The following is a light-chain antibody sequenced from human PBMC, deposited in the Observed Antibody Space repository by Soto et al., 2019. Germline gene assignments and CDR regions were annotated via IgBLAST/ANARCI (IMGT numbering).Light chain of an antibody. V-gene: IGKV1-13*02. J-gene: IGKJ5*01. CDR3: QQYNSYSIT. CDR1: QGISSA. Sequence: AIQWTQSPPSLSPSVGARATSTGRASQGISSALAWCQQKPGKAPKLLIYDASSLESGVPSRFSGSGSGTEFTLTISSLQPDDFATYYCQQYNSYSITFGPGARLEI. CDR2: DAS.